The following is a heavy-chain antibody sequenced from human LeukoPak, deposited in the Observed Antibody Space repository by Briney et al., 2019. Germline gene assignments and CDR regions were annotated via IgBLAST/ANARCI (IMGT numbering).Heavy chain of an antibody. CDR1: GGSISSYY. CDR2: IYYSGSS. D-gene: IGHD5-18*01. Sequence: PSDTLSLTCTVSGGSISSYYWSWIRQPPGKGLEWIVYIYYSGSSNYNPSLESRVTILVDTSKNQFSLKLTSVTAADTAVYYCARTTEGGYTYGYFYYYYMDVWGKGTTVTISS. V-gene: IGHV4-59*07. CDR3: ARTTEGGYTYGYFYYYYMDV. J-gene: IGHJ6*03.